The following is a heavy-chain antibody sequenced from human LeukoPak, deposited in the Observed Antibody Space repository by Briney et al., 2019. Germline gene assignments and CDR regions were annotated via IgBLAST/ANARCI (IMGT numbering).Heavy chain of an antibody. CDR3: AKDHYDSSGYPPFDY. J-gene: IGHJ4*02. V-gene: IGHV3-23*01. Sequence: GGSLRLSCAASGFTFSSYGMSWVRQAPGKGLEWVSAISGSGGSTYYADSVKGRFTISRDNSKNTLYLQMNSLRAEDTAVYYCAKDHYDSSGYPPFDYWGQGTLVTVSS. D-gene: IGHD3-22*01. CDR2: ISGSGGST. CDR1: GFTFSSYG.